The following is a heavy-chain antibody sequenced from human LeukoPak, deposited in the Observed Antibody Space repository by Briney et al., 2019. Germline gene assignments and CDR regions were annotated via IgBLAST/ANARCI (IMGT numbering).Heavy chain of an antibody. D-gene: IGHD2-15*01. J-gene: IGHJ4*02. Sequence: GESLKISCKGSGYSFTSYWIGWVRQMPGKGLEWMGIIYPGDSDTRYSPSFQGQVTISADKSISTAYLQWSSLKASDTAMYYCARHVYHGGSWHRGFDYWGQGTLVTVSS. CDR2: IYPGDSDT. CDR1: GYSFTSYW. V-gene: IGHV5-51*01. CDR3: ARHVYHGGSWHRGFDY.